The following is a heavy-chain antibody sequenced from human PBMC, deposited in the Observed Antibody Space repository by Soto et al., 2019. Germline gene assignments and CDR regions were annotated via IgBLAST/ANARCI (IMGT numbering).Heavy chain of an antibody. CDR3: ARQGVAGWGRYYFDY. D-gene: IGHD6-19*01. J-gene: IGHJ4*02. V-gene: IGHV4-39*01. Sequence: QLQLQESGPGLVKPSETLSLTCTVSGGSISSSSYYWGWIRQPPGKGLEWIGSIYYSGSTYYNPSLKSRVTISGDTSKNQFSLKLSSVTAADTAVYYCARQGVAGWGRYYFDYWGQGTLVTVSS. CDR1: GGSISSSSYY. CDR2: IYYSGST.